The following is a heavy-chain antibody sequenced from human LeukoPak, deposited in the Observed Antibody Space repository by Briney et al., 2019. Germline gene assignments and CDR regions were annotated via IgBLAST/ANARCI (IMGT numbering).Heavy chain of an antibody. CDR2: ISPSGDTT. J-gene: IGHJ4*02. V-gene: IGHV1-46*01. CDR3: VRAGDQYFDV. CDR1: VYIFTNHF. Sequence: ASVKVSCKAPVYIFTNHFVHWVRQAPGQGLQWMGIISPSGDTTTYAQKFVGRVTLTRDTSTSTVYLDLRSLESEDTALYYCVRAGDQYFDVWGQGIQVTVSS. D-gene: IGHD7-27*01.